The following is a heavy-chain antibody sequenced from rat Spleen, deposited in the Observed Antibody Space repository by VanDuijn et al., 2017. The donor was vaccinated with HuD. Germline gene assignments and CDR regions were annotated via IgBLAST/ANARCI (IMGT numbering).Heavy chain of an antibody. D-gene: IGHD1-12*01. CDR2: IWGNGNT. V-gene: IGHV2S61*01. J-gene: IGHJ2*01. CDR3: GRSDYASPYYFDY. CDR1: GFSLNNYG. Sequence: QVQLKESGPGLVQPSQTLSLTCTVSGFSLNNYGVIWVRQHPGKGREWMGVIWGNGNTNYNSTLRSRLDITRDTSKSQVFLKMNNLQTEDTAMYFCGRSDYASPYYFDYWGQGVMVTVSS.